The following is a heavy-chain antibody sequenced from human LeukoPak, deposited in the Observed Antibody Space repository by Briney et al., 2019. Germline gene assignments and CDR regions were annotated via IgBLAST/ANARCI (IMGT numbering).Heavy chain of an antibody. J-gene: IGHJ4*02. V-gene: IGHV1-18*01. CDR2: ISGYNGNT. CDR3: ARVDNYGSGQPDD. D-gene: IGHD3-10*01. Sequence: VASAKVSCKASGYTFTSYGITWVRQAPGQGLEWMGWISGYNGNTNYAQKFQGRVTMTTDTSTSTVYMELRSLRSDDTAVYYCARVDNYGSGQPDDWGQGTLVTVSS. CDR1: GYTFTSYG.